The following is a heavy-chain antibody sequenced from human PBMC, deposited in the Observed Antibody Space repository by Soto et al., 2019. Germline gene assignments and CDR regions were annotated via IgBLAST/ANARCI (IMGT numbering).Heavy chain of an antibody. J-gene: IGHJ4*02. CDR2: ISAHNGNT. D-gene: IGHD1-1*01. V-gene: IGHV1-18*01. CDR3: ARGRNGDY. Sequence: QVHLVQSGAEVKKPGASVKVSCKGSGYDFTTYGITWVRQAPGQGLEWMAWISAHNGNTDYAQKLQGRVTVTRDTPTSTAYMELRSLRSDDTAVYYGARGRNGDYWGQGALVTVSS. CDR1: GYDFTTYG.